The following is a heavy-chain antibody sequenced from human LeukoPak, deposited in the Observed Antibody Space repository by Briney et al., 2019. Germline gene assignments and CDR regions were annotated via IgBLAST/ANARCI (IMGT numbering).Heavy chain of an antibody. Sequence: ASVKVSCKASGYTFTSYDINWVRQATGQGLEWMGWMNPNSGNTGYAQKFQGRVTITRNTSISTAYMELSSLRSEDTAVYYCARQHYGSGSYNWFDPWGQGTLVTVSS. CDR1: GYTFTSYD. CDR3: ARQHYGSGSYNWFDP. J-gene: IGHJ5*02. CDR2: MNPNSGNT. V-gene: IGHV1-8*03. D-gene: IGHD3-10*01.